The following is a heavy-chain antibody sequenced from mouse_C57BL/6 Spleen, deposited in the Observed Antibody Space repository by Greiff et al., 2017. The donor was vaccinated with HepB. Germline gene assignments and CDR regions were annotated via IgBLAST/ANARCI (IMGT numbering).Heavy chain of an antibody. Sequence: QSSQTLSLTCSFSGFSLSTSGMGVSWIRQPSGKGLEWLAHIYWDDDKRYNPSLKSRLTISKDTSRNQVFLKITSVDTADTATYYCARYYSNYDAMDYWGQGTSVTVSS. V-gene: IGHV8-12*01. CDR1: GFSLSTSGMG. J-gene: IGHJ4*01. CDR2: IYWDDDK. CDR3: ARYYSNYDAMDY. D-gene: IGHD2-5*01.